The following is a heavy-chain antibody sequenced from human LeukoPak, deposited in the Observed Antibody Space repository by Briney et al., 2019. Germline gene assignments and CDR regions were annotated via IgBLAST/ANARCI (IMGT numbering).Heavy chain of an antibody. J-gene: IGHJ3*02. V-gene: IGHV4-4*07. Sequence: PSETLSLTCTVSGGSISSYYWSWIRQPAGKGLEWIGRIYTSGSTNYNPSLKSRVTMSVDTSKDQFSLNLNSVTAADTAVYYCARDVRPLIHAFDIWGQGTVVTVSS. CDR1: GGSISSYY. CDR3: ARDVRPLIHAFDI. CDR2: IYTSGST.